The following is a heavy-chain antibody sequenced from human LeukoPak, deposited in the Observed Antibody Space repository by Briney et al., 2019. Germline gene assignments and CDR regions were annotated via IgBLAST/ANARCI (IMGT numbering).Heavy chain of an antibody. Sequence: GESLKISCKGSGYSFTSYWISWVRQMPGKGLEWMGRIDPSDSYTNYSPSLQGHVTISADKSISTAYLQWSSLKASDTAMYYCARRDAQAIAIDYWGQGTLVTVSS. D-gene: IGHD3-22*01. CDR1: GYSFTSYW. CDR3: ARRDAQAIAIDY. CDR2: IDPSDSYT. J-gene: IGHJ4*02. V-gene: IGHV5-10-1*01.